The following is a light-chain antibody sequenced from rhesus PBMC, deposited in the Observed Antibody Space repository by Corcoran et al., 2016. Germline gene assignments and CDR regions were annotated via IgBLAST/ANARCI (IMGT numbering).Light chain of an antibody. Sequence: DIHMTQSPSSLSASVGDKVTITCRASQGISNALAWYQQKPGKAPKLLIYSASNLQRGGPSRFSGSGSGTNFTLTSSSLQPEDFAVYYCQQRNSSPLTFGGGTKVAIK. CDR3: QQRNSSPLT. CDR1: QGISNA. J-gene: IGKJ4*01. CDR2: SAS. V-gene: IGKV1-33*01.